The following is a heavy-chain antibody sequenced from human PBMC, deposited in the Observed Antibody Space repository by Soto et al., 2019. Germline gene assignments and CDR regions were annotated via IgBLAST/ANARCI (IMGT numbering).Heavy chain of an antibody. D-gene: IGHD1-26*01. CDR3: AKGVGMDV. CDR2: IGDSGAST. Sequence: GGSLRLSCEASGFSFSSFAMNWVRQAPGKGLEWVSAIGDSGASTYYADSVKGRFTISRDNSRNTLYLQLNSLRAEDTAVYYCAKGVGMDVWGNGTTVTVSS. J-gene: IGHJ6*04. CDR1: GFSFSSFA. V-gene: IGHV3-23*01.